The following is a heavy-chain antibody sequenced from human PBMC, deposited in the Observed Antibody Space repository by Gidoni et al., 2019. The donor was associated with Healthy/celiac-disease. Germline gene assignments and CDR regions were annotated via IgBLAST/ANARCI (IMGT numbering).Heavy chain of an antibody. CDR3: ARESTAGDSSGYYYLNFDY. V-gene: IGHV3-30*01. CDR2: ISYDGSNK. D-gene: IGHD3-22*01. Sequence: QVQLVESGGGVVQPGRSLRLSCAASGFTFSSYAMHWVRQAPGKGLEWVAVISYDGSNKYYADSVKGRFTISRDNSKNTLYLQMNSLRAEDTAVYYCARESTAGDSSGYYYLNFDYWGQGTLVTVSS. CDR1: GFTFSSYA. J-gene: IGHJ4*02.